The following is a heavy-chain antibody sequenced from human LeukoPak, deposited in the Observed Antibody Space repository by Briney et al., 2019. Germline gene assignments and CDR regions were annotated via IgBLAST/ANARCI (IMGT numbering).Heavy chain of an antibody. Sequence: GGSLRLSCAASGFTFSSYSMNWVRQAPGKGLEWVSYISSSSSTIYYADSVKGRFTISRDNAKNSLYLQMNSLRAEDTAVYYCATRAAAVRTPFDYWGQGTLVTVSS. CDR3: ATRAAAVRTPFDY. CDR2: ISSSSSTI. D-gene: IGHD2-2*01. V-gene: IGHV3-48*01. CDR1: GFTFSSYS. J-gene: IGHJ4*02.